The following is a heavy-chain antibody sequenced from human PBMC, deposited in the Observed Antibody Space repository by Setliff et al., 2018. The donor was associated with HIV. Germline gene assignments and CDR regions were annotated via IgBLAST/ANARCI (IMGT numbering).Heavy chain of an antibody. CDR1: GAVISRSTHH. Sequence: SLTCSVSGAVISRSTHHWAWIRQPPGKGLEWIGALSSNGNTYFNPTLKSRVTLSIDSSKNLFSLKLNSLTAADTAVYFCAAQDLDLVKYYYMDYWGPGALVTVSS. CDR2: LSSNGNT. CDR3: AAQDLDLVKYYYMDY. J-gene: IGHJ4*02. V-gene: IGHV4-39*07. D-gene: IGHD2-21*01.